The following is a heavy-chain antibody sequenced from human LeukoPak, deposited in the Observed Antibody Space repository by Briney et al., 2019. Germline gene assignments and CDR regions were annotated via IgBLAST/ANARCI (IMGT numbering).Heavy chain of an antibody. CDR2: ISSSGSTT. V-gene: IGHV3-48*03. CDR1: GFIFSRYE. Sequence: GGSLRLSCAASGFIFSRYEITWVRQAPGKGLEWVSYISSSGSTTYYADSVKGRFTISRDDAKNSLYLQMNSLRVEDTAGYYCARVSGHNFDYWGQGTLVTVSS. D-gene: IGHD1-26*01. J-gene: IGHJ4*02. CDR3: ARVSGHNFDY.